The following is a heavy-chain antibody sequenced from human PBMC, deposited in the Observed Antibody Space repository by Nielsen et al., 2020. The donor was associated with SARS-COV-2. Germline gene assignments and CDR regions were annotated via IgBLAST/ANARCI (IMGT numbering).Heavy chain of an antibody. CDR3: AGGFGKPLYYYYGMDV. D-gene: IGHD3-10*01. CDR1: GGTFSSYA. V-gene: IGHV7-4-1*02. J-gene: IGHJ6*02. Sequence: ASVKVSCKASGGTFSSYAISWVRQAPGQGLEWMGWINTNTGNPTYAQGFTGRFVFSLDTSVSTAYLQISSLKAEDTAVYYCAGGFGKPLYYYYGMDVWGQGTTVTVSS. CDR2: INTNTGNP.